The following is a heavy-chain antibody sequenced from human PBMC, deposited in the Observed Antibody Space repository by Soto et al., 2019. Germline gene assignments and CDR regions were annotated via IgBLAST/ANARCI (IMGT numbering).Heavy chain of an antibody. J-gene: IGHJ4*02. CDR1: GFTFSSNA. Sequence: QGQLVESGGGVVQPGRSLRLSCAASGFTFSSNAMHWVRQAPGKGLAWVAVMSYDGSNEYYADSVKGRFTISRDNSKNTLYLHMNSPRAEDTAVYYCARDSILSGTTRPPPLDYWVQGTLVTVSS. CDR2: MSYDGSNE. D-gene: IGHD4-17*01. CDR3: ARDSILSGTTRPPPLDY. V-gene: IGHV3-30-3*01.